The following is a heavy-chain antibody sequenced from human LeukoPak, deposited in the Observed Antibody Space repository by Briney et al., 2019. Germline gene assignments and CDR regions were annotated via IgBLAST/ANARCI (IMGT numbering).Heavy chain of an antibody. Sequence: GASVVVSCKPSGFTFNTYDFYWVRQALGQGLEWVGWISPYNGDSKYAQRLQGRVTMATDASTSTAYMELRSLRSDDTAVYYCTRYCSGGACYAYDAFDIWGQGTMVTVSS. CDR3: TRYCSGGACYAYDAFDI. V-gene: IGHV1-18*01. D-gene: IGHD2-15*01. CDR2: ISPYNGDS. J-gene: IGHJ3*02. CDR1: GFTFNTYD.